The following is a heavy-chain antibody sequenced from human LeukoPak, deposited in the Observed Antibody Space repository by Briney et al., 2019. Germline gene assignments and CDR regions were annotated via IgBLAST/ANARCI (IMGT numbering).Heavy chain of an antibody. CDR2: INQSGST. D-gene: IGHD3-10*01. J-gene: IGHJ4*02. CDR3: ARAGYYYGSGSYYNGVDY. CDR1: GGSFSGYY. V-gene: IGHV4-34*01. Sequence: SETLSLTCAVYGGSFSGYYWSWIRQPPGRGVVWSGEINQSGSTNYNPSLKSRVTISADTSTNQFSLKLSCVTAADTAVYYCARAGYYYGSGSYYNGVDYWGQGTLVTVSS.